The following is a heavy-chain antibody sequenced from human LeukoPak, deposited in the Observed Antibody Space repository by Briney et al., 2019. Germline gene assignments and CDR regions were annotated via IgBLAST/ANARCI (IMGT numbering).Heavy chain of an antibody. CDR1: GFTFSHFA. D-gene: IGHD3-9*01. CDR3: TKVTGFVWLFPFDS. V-gene: IGHV3-30*18. CDR2: ISYDGTNK. Sequence: GGSLRLSCAAFGFTFSHFAMHWVRQAPGKGLEWVAVISYDGTNKYYADSVKGRFTISRDNSKNTLYLQMNSLRPEDTAVYYCTKVTGFVWLFPFDSWGQGTLVTVSS. J-gene: IGHJ4*02.